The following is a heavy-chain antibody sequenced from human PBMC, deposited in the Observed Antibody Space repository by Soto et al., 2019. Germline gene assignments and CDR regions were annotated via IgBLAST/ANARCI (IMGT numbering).Heavy chain of an antibody. CDR3: ARGYGISWFDP. D-gene: IGHD3-16*01. J-gene: IGHJ5*02. V-gene: IGHV4-31*03. CDR1: SGSISSGGYY. Sequence: SETLSLTCTVSSGSISSGGYYWSWIRQHPGKGLEWIGYIYYSGSTYYNPSLKSRLTISVDTSKNQFSLKLSSVTAADTAVYYCARGYGISWFDPWGQGTLVTVSS. CDR2: IYYSGST.